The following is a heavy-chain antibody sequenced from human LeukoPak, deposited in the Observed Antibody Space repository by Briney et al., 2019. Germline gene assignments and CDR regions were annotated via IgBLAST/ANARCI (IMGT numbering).Heavy chain of an antibody. J-gene: IGHJ4*02. Sequence: SETLSLTCAVSGGSISSGGYSWSWIRQPPRKGLEWIGYIYHSGSTYYNPSLKSRVTISVDRSKNQFSLKLSSVTAADTAVYYCARGGITMVRGVYFDYWGQGTLVTVSS. V-gene: IGHV4-30-2*01. CDR1: GGSISSGGYS. D-gene: IGHD3-10*01. CDR3: ARGGITMVRGVYFDY. CDR2: IYHSGST.